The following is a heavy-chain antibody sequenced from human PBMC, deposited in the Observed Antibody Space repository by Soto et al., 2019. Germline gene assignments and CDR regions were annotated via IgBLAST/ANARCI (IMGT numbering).Heavy chain of an antibody. Sequence: ASVKVSCKASGYTFTGYYMHWVRQAPGQGLEWMGWINPNSGGTNYAQKFQGRVTMTRDTSISTAYMELSRLRSDDTAVYYCARVSWPLGWFDPWGQGTLVTVSS. J-gene: IGHJ5*02. V-gene: IGHV1-2*02. CDR1: GYTFTGYY. CDR3: ARVSWPLGWFDP. CDR2: INPNSGGT. D-gene: IGHD2-15*01.